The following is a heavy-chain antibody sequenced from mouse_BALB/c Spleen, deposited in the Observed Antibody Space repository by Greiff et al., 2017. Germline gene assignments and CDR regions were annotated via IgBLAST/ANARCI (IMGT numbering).Heavy chain of an antibody. Sequence: EVQGVESGGGLVQPGGSRKLSCAASGFTFSSFGMHWVRQAPEKGLEWVAYISSGSSTIYYADTVKGRFTISRDNPKNTLFLQMTSLRSEDTAMYYCARAYYGNPAWFAYWGQGTLVTVSA. CDR2: ISSGSSTI. J-gene: IGHJ3*01. V-gene: IGHV5-17*02. CDR1: GFTFSSFG. D-gene: IGHD2-10*01. CDR3: ARAYYGNPAWFAY.